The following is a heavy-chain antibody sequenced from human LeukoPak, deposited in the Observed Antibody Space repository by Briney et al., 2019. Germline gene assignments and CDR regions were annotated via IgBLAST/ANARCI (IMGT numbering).Heavy chain of an antibody. CDR3: ARERPWNDGAFDI. Sequence: ASVQVSCKASGYTFTSYCINWVRQATGQGREWMGWMNANSGNTGYAQKFQGRVTITRNTSISTAYMELSSLRSEDTAVYYCARERPWNDGAFDIWGQGTMVTVSS. CDR1: GYTFTSYC. V-gene: IGHV1-8*03. J-gene: IGHJ3*02. CDR2: MNANSGNT. D-gene: IGHD1-1*01.